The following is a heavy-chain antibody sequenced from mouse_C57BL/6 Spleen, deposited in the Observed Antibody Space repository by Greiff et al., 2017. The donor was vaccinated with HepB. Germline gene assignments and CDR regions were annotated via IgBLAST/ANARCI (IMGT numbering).Heavy chain of an antibody. J-gene: IGHJ3*01. V-gene: IGHV1-61*01. CDR1: GYTFTSYW. Sequence: VQLQQPGAELVRPGSSVKLSCKASGYTFTSYWMDWVKQRPGQGLEWIGNIYPSDSETNYNQKFKDKATLTVDKSSSTAYMQLSILTSEDSAVYFCAREGDYYGSSWFAGWGHGTLVTVSA. D-gene: IGHD1-1*01. CDR3: AREGDYYGSSWFAG. CDR2: IYPSDSET.